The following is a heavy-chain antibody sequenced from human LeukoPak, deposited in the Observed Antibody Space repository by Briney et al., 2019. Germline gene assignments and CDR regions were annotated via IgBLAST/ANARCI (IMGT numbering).Heavy chain of an antibody. CDR3: AKAARVSGVRGVSSYGMDV. J-gene: IGHJ6*02. Sequence: GGSLRLSCAASGFTFSSSSMNWVRQAPGKGLEWVAYISSSSSTIHYAGSVKGRFTISRDNAKNSLYLQMNSLRAEDTAVYYCAKAARVSGVRGVSSYGMDVWGQGTTVTVSS. CDR2: ISSSSSTI. D-gene: IGHD3-10*01. CDR1: GFTFSSSS. V-gene: IGHV3-48*01.